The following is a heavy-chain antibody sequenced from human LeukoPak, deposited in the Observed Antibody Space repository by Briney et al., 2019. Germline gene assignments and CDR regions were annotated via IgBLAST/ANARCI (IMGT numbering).Heavy chain of an antibody. CDR3: ARTFVSGDGYKVGYFDY. Sequence: GGSLRLSCAASGLTVSSNYMSWVRQAPGKGLEWVSLIYSGGSTYYAGSVKGRFTISRDNSKNTLYLQMNSLSAEDTAVYYCARTFVSGDGYKVGYFDYWGQGTLVTVSS. CDR1: GLTVSSNY. V-gene: IGHV3-53*01. D-gene: IGHD5-24*01. CDR2: IYSGGST. J-gene: IGHJ4*02.